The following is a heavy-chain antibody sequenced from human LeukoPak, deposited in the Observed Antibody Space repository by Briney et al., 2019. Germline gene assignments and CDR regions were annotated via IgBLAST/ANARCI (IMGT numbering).Heavy chain of an antibody. V-gene: IGHV4-34*01. Sequence: SETLSLTCAVYGGSFSGYYWSWILQSPGKGLEWSGEINPGGSTNYNPSLEGRVTISVDTSKNQFSLKVDSVTPADTAVYYCARDSDGYNYYYYYGMDVWGQGTTVTVSS. J-gene: IGHJ6*02. CDR1: GGSFSGYY. D-gene: IGHD5-24*01. CDR2: INPGGST. CDR3: ARDSDGYNYYYYYGMDV.